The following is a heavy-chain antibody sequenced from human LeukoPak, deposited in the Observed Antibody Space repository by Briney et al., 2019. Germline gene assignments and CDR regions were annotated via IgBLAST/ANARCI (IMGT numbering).Heavy chain of an antibody. Sequence: SETLSLTCTVSGGSISSYYWSWIRQPAGKGLEWIGRIYTSGSTNYNPSLKSRAPMSVDTSKNQFSLKLSSVTAAHTAVYYCASYGLPGIAVAGTSPFDYWGQGTLVTVSS. CDR2: IYTSGST. CDR1: GGSISSYY. D-gene: IGHD6-19*01. CDR3: ASYGLPGIAVAGTSPFDY. V-gene: IGHV4-4*07. J-gene: IGHJ4*02.